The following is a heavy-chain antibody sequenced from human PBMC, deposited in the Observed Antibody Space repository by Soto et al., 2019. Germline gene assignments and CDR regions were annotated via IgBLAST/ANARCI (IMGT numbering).Heavy chain of an antibody. CDR3: AKDISYSSSSNYGMDV. V-gene: IGHV3-30*18. J-gene: IGHJ6*02. CDR2: ISYDGSNK. D-gene: IGHD6-13*01. Sequence: GGSLRLSCAASGFTFSSYGMHWVRQAPGKGLEWVAVISYDGSNKYYADSVKGRFTISRDNSKNTLYLQMNSLRAEDTAVYYCAKDISYSSSSNYGMDVWGQGTTVTVSS. CDR1: GFTFSSYG.